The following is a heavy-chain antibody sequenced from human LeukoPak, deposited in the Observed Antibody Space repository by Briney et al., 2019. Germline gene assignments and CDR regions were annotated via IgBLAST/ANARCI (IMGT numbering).Heavy chain of an antibody. D-gene: IGHD1-1*01. J-gene: IGHJ4*02. V-gene: IGHV3-53*01. CDR3: ASGSNRVFDY. Sequence: GGSLRLSCAASGFRIQMSWVRKAPGKGLEWVSMTHGDGSTNYADSVKGRFTISRDNSKNTMYLQINSLSVEDTAVYYCASGSNRVFDYWGQGTLVTVSS. CDR2: THGDGST. CDR1: GFRIQ.